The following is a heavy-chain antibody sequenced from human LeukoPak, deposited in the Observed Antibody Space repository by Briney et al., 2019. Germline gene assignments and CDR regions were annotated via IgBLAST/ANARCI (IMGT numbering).Heavy chain of an antibody. CDR2: IYSGGST. Sequence: GGSLRLSCAASGFTVSSNYMSWVRQAPGKGLEWVSVIYSGGSTYYADSVKGRFTISRDNSKNTLYLQVNSLRAEDTAVYYCARLTLYGSGSYVFDYWGQGTLVTVSS. D-gene: IGHD3-10*01. CDR1: GFTVSSNY. J-gene: IGHJ4*02. V-gene: IGHV3-53*01. CDR3: ARLTLYGSGSYVFDY.